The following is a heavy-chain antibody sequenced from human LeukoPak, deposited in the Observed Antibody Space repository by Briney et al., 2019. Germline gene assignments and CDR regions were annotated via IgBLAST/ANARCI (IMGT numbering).Heavy chain of an antibody. V-gene: IGHV3-30*03. CDR2: IGNDGRAK. Sequence: GGSLRLSCVASGFTFSSHGMRWVRQAPGKGLEWVAVIGNDGRAKRYAESVEGRFTLSRDNSKNIHFLEMNSPRDGDTATYYCAREAAWGNWYLDLWGRGTLVTVSS. CDR3: AREAAWGNWYLDL. D-gene: IGHD3-16*01. J-gene: IGHJ2*01. CDR1: GFTFSSHG.